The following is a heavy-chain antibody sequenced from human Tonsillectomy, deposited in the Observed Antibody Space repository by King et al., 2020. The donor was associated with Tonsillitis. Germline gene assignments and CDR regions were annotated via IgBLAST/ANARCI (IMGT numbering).Heavy chain of an antibody. CDR2: IKSDGGRT. Sequence: EVQLVESGGTLGQPGGSLRLSCSASGFTFNNCPMHWVRQAPGKGLEYVASIKSDGGRTYYANSVRDRFTISRDNSKNMVYLQMDSLRPEDMAVYYCVGQLLHGDMGDHWGEGTLVTVSS. J-gene: IGHJ4*02. CDR3: VGQLLHGDMGDH. CDR1: GFTFNNCP. V-gene: IGHV3-64*01. D-gene: IGHD7-27*01.